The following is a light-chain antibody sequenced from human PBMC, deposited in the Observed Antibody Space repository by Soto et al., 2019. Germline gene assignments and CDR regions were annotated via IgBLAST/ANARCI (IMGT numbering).Light chain of an antibody. V-gene: IGKV1-16*02. J-gene: IGKJ3*01. CDR3: QQYNSYPLT. CDR1: QDIRNY. CDR2: AAS. Sequence: DIQMTQSPSSLSASVGDRVTITCRASQDIRNYLAWFQQKPGKAPKCLIYAASNLQSGVPSKFSGSGSGTDFTLTISILQTEDFATYYCQQYNSYPLTFGPGTKVDLK.